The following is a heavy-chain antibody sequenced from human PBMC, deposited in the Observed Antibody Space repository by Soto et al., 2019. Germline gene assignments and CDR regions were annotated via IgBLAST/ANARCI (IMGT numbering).Heavy chain of an antibody. Sequence: GGSLRLSCTASGFTFTSYAMSWVRQTPGKGLEWLSGISGSGSATFHADSVKGRFSISRDNTKNTVYLQMNSLRVEDTAVYYCERDSRVYYGSGSRADFWGQGTLVTVSS. CDR3: ERDSRVYYGSGSRADF. CDR1: GFTFTSYA. CDR2: ISGSGSAT. J-gene: IGHJ4*02. D-gene: IGHD3-10*01. V-gene: IGHV3-23*01.